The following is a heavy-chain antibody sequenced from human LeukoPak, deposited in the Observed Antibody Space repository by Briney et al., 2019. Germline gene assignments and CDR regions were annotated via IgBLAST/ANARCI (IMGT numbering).Heavy chain of an antibody. V-gene: IGHV1-8*03. CDR2: TNPNSAKT. D-gene: IGHD3-16*01. CDR3: ARGGTVWGKFDT. Sequence: GASVRVSCKASGYTFGTYDIDWVRQASGQGLEWMGWTNPNSAKTGCAQKFQGRVSITVNTSMSTAYLVLNSLKSEDTALYYCARGGTVWGKFDTWGQGTLVTVSS. J-gene: IGHJ5*02. CDR1: GYTFGTYD.